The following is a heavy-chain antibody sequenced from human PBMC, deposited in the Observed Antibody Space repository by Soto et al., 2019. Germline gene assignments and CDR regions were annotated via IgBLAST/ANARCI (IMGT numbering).Heavy chain of an antibody. CDR1: GYAFTTYG. CDR3: ARLRYGDY. CDR2: ISAHNGNT. J-gene: IGHJ4*02. Sequence: QVHLVQSGAEVKKPGASVKVSCQGSGYAFTTYGITWVRQAPGQGLEWMGWISAHNGNTNYAQKLQGRVTVTRDTTTSTAYMELRSLRYDDTAVYYCARLRYGDYWGQGALVTVSS. D-gene: IGHD1-1*01. V-gene: IGHV1-18*01.